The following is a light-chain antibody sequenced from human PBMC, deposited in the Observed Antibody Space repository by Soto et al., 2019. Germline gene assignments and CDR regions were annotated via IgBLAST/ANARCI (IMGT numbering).Light chain of an antibody. CDR3: QQRSNWPPVFT. CDR1: QSVGNY. J-gene: IGKJ3*01. Sequence: DIVLTQSPATLSLSPGERATLSCRASQSVGNYLAWYQQKPGQAPRLLIYDASNMATSIPARFSGVGSGTVFTLTISSLEHEDLAVYYCQQRSNWPPVFTFGPGTEVDIE. CDR2: DAS. V-gene: IGKV3-11*01.